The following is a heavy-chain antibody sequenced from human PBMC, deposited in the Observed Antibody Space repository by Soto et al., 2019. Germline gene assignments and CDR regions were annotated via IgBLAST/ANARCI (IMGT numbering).Heavy chain of an antibody. CDR3: ARRFILELPMGGGYYMDV. CDR1: GGSFSGYY. J-gene: IGHJ6*03. Sequence: SETLSLTCAVYGGSFSGYYWSWIRQPPGKGLEWIGEINHSGSTNYNPSLKSRVTISVDTSKNQFSLKLSSVTAADTAVYYCARRFILELPMGGGYYMDVWGKGTTVTVSS. CDR2: INHSGST. D-gene: IGHD1-7*01. V-gene: IGHV4-34*01.